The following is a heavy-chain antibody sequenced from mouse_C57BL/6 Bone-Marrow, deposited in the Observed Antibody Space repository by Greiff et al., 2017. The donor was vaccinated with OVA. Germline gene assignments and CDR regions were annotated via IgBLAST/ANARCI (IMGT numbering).Heavy chain of an antibody. J-gene: IGHJ2*01. V-gene: IGHV5-6*01. Sequence: EVQLVESGGDLVKPGGSLKLSCAASGFTFSSYGMSWVRQTPDKRLEWVATISSGGSYTYYPDSVKGRFTISRDNAKNTLYLQMSSLKSGDTAMYYCARHGDYGSFFDYWGQGTTLTVSS. CDR1: GFTFSSYG. D-gene: IGHD1-1*01. CDR2: ISSGGSYT. CDR3: ARHGDYGSFFDY.